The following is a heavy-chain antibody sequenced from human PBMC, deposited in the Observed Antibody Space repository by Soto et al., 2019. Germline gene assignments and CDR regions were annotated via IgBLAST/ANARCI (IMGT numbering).Heavy chain of an antibody. J-gene: IGHJ5*02. CDR2: FYYSGST. CDR1: GGSISSSSFY. CDR3: AKDSGRLESGYTSSWEWFDP. D-gene: IGHD6-13*01. Sequence: SETLSLTCTVSGGSISSSSFYWGWIRQPPGKWLEWIGSFYYSGSTYYNPSLKSRVTISVDTSKNQFPLKLSSVTAADTAVYYCAKDSGRLESGYTSSWEWFDPRGQGTLVTVSS. V-gene: IGHV4-39*06.